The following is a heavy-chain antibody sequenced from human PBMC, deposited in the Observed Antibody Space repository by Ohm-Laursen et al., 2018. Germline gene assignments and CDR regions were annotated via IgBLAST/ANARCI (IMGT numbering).Heavy chain of an antibody. D-gene: IGHD5-24*01. CDR3: ARHRGGPIDS. V-gene: IGHV4-59*08. J-gene: IGHJ4*02. CDR1: GDSISRYY. CDR2: MFYSGSI. Sequence: SETLSLTCIVSGDSISRYYWTWIRQPPGRGLECIGYMFYSGSINYNPSLKSRVTISVDRSKNQFSLKLSSVTAADTAVYYCARHRGGPIDSWGQGTLVTVSS.